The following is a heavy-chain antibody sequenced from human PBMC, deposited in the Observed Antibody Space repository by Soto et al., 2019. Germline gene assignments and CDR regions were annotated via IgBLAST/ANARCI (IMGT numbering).Heavy chain of an antibody. D-gene: IGHD6-19*01. CDR3: AHRRQWLEYNWFDP. V-gene: IGHV2-5*02. CDR2: IYWDDDK. CDR1: GFSLSTSGVG. Sequence: QITLKESGPTLVKPTQTLTLTCTFSGFSLSTSGVGVGWIRQPPGKALEWLALIYWDDDKRYSPSPKSRLTITKDTSKNHVVLTMTNMDPVDTATYYCAHRRQWLEYNWFDPWGQGTLVTVSS. J-gene: IGHJ5*02.